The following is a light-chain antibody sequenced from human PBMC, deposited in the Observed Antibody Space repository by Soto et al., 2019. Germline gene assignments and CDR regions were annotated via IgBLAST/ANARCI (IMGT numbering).Light chain of an antibody. V-gene: IGKV1-5*03. CDR1: QSIGSW. Sequence: DIQMTHSPSTLSASVGDRVTITCRASQSIGSWLAWYQQKPGKAPNLLIYKASSLESGVPSRFSGSGSGKEFTVTISSLQPEDFATYYSQQFNSYPCTFGQGTKVEIX. CDR2: KAS. CDR3: QQFNSYPCT. J-gene: IGKJ1*01.